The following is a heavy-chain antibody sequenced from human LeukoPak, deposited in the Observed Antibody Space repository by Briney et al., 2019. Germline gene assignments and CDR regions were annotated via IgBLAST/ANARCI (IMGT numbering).Heavy chain of an antibody. D-gene: IGHD3-22*01. V-gene: IGHV3-23*01. Sequence: GGSLRLSCAASGFTFSSYAMSWVRQAPGKGLEWVSAISGSGGSTYYADSVKGRFTISRGNSKNTLYLQMNSLRAEDTAVYYCAKGSYYDSSGFSFDYWGQGTLVTVSS. CDR2: ISGSGGST. CDR1: GFTFSSYA. CDR3: AKGSYYDSSGFSFDY. J-gene: IGHJ4*02.